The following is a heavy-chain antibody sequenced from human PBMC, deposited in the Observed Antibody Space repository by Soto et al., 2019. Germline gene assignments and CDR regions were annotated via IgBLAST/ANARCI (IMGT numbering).Heavy chain of an antibody. D-gene: IGHD3-9*01. CDR2: ITGSSSYI. CDR3: ARLVASETGYGMDV. V-gene: IGHV3-21*06. Sequence: DVQLVESGGGLVKPGGSLRLSCAASGFIFSSHNMDWVRQAPGKGLEWVSSITGSSSYIFYADSVKGRFTISRDNAKNTVYLQMNSLRAEDTGVYYCARLVASETGYGMDVWGQGTTVTVSS. J-gene: IGHJ6*02. CDR1: GFIFSSHN.